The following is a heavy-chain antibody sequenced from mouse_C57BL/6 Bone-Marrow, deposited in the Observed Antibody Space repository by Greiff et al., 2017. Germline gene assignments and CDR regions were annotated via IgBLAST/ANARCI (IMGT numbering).Heavy chain of an antibody. J-gene: IGHJ2*01. CDR3: TSYYYGISYFYF. V-gene: IGHV14-4*01. CDR2: IDPENGDT. Sequence: EVQLQPSGAELVRPGASVKLSCTASGFYIKDAYMHWMKQRPEQGLEWIGWIDPENGDTEYASKFPGKATLPADTSSNTAYLQLSILPSCDTSVYYFTSYYYGISYFYFWGPGTTLTVSS. CDR1: GFYIKDAY. D-gene: IGHD1-1*01.